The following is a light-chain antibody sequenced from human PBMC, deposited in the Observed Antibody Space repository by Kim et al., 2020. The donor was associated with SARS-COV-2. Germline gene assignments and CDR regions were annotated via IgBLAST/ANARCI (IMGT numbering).Light chain of an antibody. V-gene: IGKV1-27*01. J-gene: IGKJ2*01. CDR2: AAS. CDR1: QDISRS. Sequence: DIQMSQSPSSLSASVGDRVTITCRASQDISRSLAWYQQRPGKVPNLLIYAASTLQSGVPSRFSGSGSGTDFTLTISSLEPEDFATYYCQQSYSTPPYTFGQGTKLEI. CDR3: QQSYSTPPYT.